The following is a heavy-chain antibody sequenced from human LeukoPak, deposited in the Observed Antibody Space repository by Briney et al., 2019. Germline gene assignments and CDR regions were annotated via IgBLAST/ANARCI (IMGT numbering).Heavy chain of an antibody. CDR3: ARRAVRGVIIYDY. CDR2: IYYSGST. CDR1: GGSISSGGYY. V-gene: IGHV4-31*03. Sequence: SQTLSLTCTVSGGSISSGGYYWSWIRQHSGKGLEWIGYIYYSGSTYYNPSLKSRVTISVDTSKNQFSLKLSSVTAADTAVYYCARRAVRGVIIYDYWGQGTLVTVSS. D-gene: IGHD3-10*01. J-gene: IGHJ4*02.